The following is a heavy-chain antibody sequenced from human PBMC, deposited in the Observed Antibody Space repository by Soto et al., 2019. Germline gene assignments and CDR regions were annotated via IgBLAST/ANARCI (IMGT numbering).Heavy chain of an antibody. CDR1: GGSISSFY. D-gene: IGHD3-22*01. V-gene: IGHV4-59*06. CDR3: ARSPDYYDSSGYYLRNNWFDP. J-gene: IGHJ5*02. CDR2: IHYSGST. Sequence: PSETLSLTCTVSGGSISSFYWSWIRQHPGKGLEWIGYIHYSGSTYYNPSLKSRVTISVDTSKNQFSLKLSSVTAADTAVYYCARSPDYYDSSGYYLRNNWFDPWGQGTLVTVSS.